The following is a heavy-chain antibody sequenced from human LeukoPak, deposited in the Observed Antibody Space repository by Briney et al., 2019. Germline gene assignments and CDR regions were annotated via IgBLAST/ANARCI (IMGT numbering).Heavy chain of an antibody. J-gene: IGHJ4*02. Sequence: GSLKPSCATPGITLSRYSINWVRQASGKGVELVSVITGSGYTTYYADSVKGRFTISRDNSKNTLFLQMNSLRAEDTAVYYCAKGGWELRSAFDYWGQGTLVTVSS. D-gene: IGHD1-26*01. V-gene: IGHV3-23*01. CDR3: AKGGWELRSAFDY. CDR1: GITLSRYS. CDR2: ITGSGYTT.